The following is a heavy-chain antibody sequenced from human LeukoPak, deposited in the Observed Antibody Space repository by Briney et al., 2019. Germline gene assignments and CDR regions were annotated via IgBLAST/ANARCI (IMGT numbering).Heavy chain of an antibody. CDR3: ARRPPVYYSGSGSYYNGGFDY. V-gene: IGHV4-4*07. Sequence: SETLSLTCTVSGGSISSYYWSWIRQPAGKGLEWIGRIYTSGSTNYNPSLKSRVTMSVDTSKNQFSLKLTSVTAADTAVYYCARRPPVYYSGSGSYYNGGFDYWGQGTLVTVSS. CDR1: GGSISSYY. J-gene: IGHJ4*02. D-gene: IGHD3-10*01. CDR2: IYTSGST.